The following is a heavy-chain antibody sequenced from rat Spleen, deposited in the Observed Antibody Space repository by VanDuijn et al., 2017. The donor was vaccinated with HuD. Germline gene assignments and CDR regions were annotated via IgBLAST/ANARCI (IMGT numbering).Heavy chain of an antibody. J-gene: IGHJ2*01. D-gene: IGHD1-10*01. CDR3: ARQYNNFGYFDY. V-gene: IGHV5-25*01. Sequence: EVQLVESDGGLVQPGRSLKLSCAASGFTFSNYYMAWVRQAPTKGLEWVASITIDGNDAYYRDSVRGRFTISRDNAKSTLFLQMDSLRSEDTATYYCARQYNNFGYFDYWGQGVMVTVSS. CDR2: ITIDGNDA. CDR1: GFTFSNYY.